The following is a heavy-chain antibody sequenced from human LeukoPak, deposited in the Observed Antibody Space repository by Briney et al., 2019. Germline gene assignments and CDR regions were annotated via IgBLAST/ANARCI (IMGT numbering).Heavy chain of an antibody. J-gene: IGHJ4*02. Sequence: GGSLRLSCAASGFTFSSYEMNWVRQAPGKGLEWVSYISSSGSTKYYADSVKGRFTISRDNAKNSLYLQMNSLRAEDTAVYYCARAHNWKYGTFDYWGQGTLVSVSS. V-gene: IGHV3-48*03. D-gene: IGHD1-7*01. CDR3: ARAHNWKYGTFDY. CDR2: ISSSGSTK. CDR1: GFTFSSYE.